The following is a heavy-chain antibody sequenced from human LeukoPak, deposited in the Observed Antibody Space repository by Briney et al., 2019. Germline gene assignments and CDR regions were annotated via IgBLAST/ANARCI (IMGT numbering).Heavy chain of an antibody. Sequence: PSETLSLTCAVSGGSISSGGYSWSWIRQPPGKGLEWIGYIYYSGSTNYNPSLKSRVTISVDTSKNQFSLKLSSVTAADTAVYYCARQQRLNYYDSSGYYTWAFDIWGQGTMVTVSS. V-gene: IGHV4-61*08. D-gene: IGHD3-22*01. J-gene: IGHJ3*02. CDR1: GGSISSGGYS. CDR2: IYYSGST. CDR3: ARQQRLNYYDSSGYYTWAFDI.